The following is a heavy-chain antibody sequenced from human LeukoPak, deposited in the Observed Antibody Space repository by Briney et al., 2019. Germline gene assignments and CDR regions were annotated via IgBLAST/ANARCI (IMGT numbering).Heavy chain of an antibody. CDR2: ISYDGSNK. CDR3: ARDSGFSGAQRGEF. Sequence: PGGSLRLSCAASGFTFSNYAIHWVRRPPGKGLEWVAVISYDGSNKFYADSVKGRFTISRDNSKNSLYLQMNSLRADDTAVYYCARDSGFSGAQRGEFWGQGTLVTVSS. J-gene: IGHJ4*02. CDR1: GFTFSNYA. V-gene: IGHV3-30*04. D-gene: IGHD3-10*01.